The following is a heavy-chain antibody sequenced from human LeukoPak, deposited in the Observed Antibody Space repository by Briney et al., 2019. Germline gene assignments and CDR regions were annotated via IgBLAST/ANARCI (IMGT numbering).Heavy chain of an antibody. V-gene: IGHV4-34*01. J-gene: IGHJ6*04. CDR3: ARGLRYFDWFYYYGMDV. D-gene: IGHD3-9*01. CDR2: INHSGST. Sequence: PSETLSLTCAVYGGSFNGYYWSWIRQPPGKGLEWIGEINHSGSTNYNPSLKSRVTISVDTSKNQFSLKLSSVTAADTAVYYCARGLRYFDWFYYYGMDVWGKGTTVTVSS. CDR1: GGSFNGYY.